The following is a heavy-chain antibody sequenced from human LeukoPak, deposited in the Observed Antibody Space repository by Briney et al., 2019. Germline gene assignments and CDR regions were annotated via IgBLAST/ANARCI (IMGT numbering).Heavy chain of an antibody. D-gene: IGHD4-17*01. V-gene: IGHV3-66*04. CDR2: IYSGDTT. J-gene: IGHJ4*02. CDR3: ARRGYGDYAPFDY. Sequence: GGSLRLSCAVSGFTVTSNYMSWVRQAPGEGLEWVSFIYSGDTTYYADSVKGRFTISRDNSKNTLYLQMNSLRAEDTAVYYCARRGYGDYAPFDYWGQGTLVTVSS. CDR1: GFTVTSNY.